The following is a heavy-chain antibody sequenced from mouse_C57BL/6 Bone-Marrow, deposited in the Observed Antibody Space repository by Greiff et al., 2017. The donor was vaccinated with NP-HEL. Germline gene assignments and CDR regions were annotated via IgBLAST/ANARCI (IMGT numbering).Heavy chain of an antibody. J-gene: IGHJ3*01. D-gene: IGHD2-5*01. CDR2: IWSGGST. CDR3: ARNAYYSNYGFAY. CDR1: GFSLTSYG. V-gene: IGHV2-2*01. Sequence: QVQLKESGPGLVQPSQSLSITCTVSGFSLTSYGVHWVRQSPGKGLEWLGVIWSGGSTDYNAAFISRLSISKDNSKSQVFFKMNSLQADDTAIYYCARNAYYSNYGFAYWGQGTLVTVSA.